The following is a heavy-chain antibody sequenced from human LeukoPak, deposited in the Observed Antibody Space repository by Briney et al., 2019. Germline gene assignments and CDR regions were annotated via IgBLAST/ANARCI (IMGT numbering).Heavy chain of an antibody. CDR2: INHSGSA. V-gene: IGHV4-59*01. CDR3: ARVPLYGSVSFGSFDY. CDR1: GGSISTSY. D-gene: IGHD3-10*01. J-gene: IGHJ4*02. Sequence: SETLSLTCTVSGGSISTSYWSWIRQPPGKGLEWIGYINHSGSATYNPSLKSRVTISIDTSKNQFSLKLSSVTAADTAVYYCARVPLYGSVSFGSFDYWGQGTLVTVSS.